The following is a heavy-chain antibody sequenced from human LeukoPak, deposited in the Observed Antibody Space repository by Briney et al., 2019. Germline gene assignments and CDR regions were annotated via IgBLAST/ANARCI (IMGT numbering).Heavy chain of an antibody. CDR2: IDPSDSYT. V-gene: IGHV5-10-1*01. CDR3: ARDDSSGYDY. Sequence: GESLKISCKGSGHSFTNYWISWLRQMPGKGLEWMGRIDPSDSYTNYSPSFQGHVTISTDKSISTAYLQWSSLKASDTAMYYCARDDSSGYDYWGQGTLVTVSS. CDR1: GHSFTNYW. D-gene: IGHD3-22*01. J-gene: IGHJ4*02.